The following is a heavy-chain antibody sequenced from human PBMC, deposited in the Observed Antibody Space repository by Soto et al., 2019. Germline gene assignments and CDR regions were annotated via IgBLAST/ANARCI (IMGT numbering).Heavy chain of an antibody. CDR1: GITVSRAY. Sequence: GGSLRLSCAASGITVSRAYMSWVRQAPGKGLEWVSIVYSGGATYYADFVEGRFTISRDSSKNTLYLQMHSLRAEDTAVYYCARGGDYYGLDVWGQGTTVTVSS. V-gene: IGHV3-53*01. CDR3: ARGGDYYGLDV. J-gene: IGHJ6*02. CDR2: VYSGGAT.